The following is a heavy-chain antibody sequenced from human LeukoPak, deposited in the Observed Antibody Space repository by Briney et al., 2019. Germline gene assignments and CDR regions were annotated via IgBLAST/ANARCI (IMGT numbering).Heavy chain of an antibody. J-gene: IGHJ6*02. V-gene: IGHV4-34*01. Sequence: SETLSLTCAVYGGSFSGYYWSWIRQPPGKGLEWIGEINHSGSTNYNPSLKSRVTISVDTSKNQFSLKLSSVTAADTAVYYCARDTLGRFLAPHYYYYYGMDVWGQGTTVTVSS. D-gene: IGHD3-3*01. CDR3: ARDTLGRFLAPHYYYYYGMDV. CDR1: GGSFSGYY. CDR2: INHSGST.